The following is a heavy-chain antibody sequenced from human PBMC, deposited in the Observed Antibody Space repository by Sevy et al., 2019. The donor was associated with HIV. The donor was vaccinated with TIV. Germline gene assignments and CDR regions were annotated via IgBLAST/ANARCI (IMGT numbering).Heavy chain of an antibody. D-gene: IGHD1-7*01. CDR3: ARAETGTTGPRLGI. J-gene: IGHJ3*02. CDR2: IYYSGST. CDR1: GGSISSGGYY. V-gene: IGHV4-31*03. Sequence: SETLSLTCTVSGGSISSGGYYWSWIRQHPGKGLEWIGYIYYSGSTYYNPSLKSRVTISVDTSKNQFSLKLSSVTAADTAVYYCARAETGTTGPRLGIWGQGTMVTVSS.